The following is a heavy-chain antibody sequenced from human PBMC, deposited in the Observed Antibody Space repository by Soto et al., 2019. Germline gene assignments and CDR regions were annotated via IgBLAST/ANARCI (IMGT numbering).Heavy chain of an antibody. V-gene: IGHV4-59*01. J-gene: IGHJ6*02. CDR3: ARVPHGYPYYYYYGMDV. CDR2: IYYSGST. Sequence: PSETLSLTCTVSGGSISSYYWSWIRQPPGKGLESIGYIYYSGSTDYNPCLKSRVTISVDRSKNQFSLKLSSVTAADTAVYYCARVPHGYPYYYYYGMDVWGQGTTVTVSS. D-gene: IGHD6-13*01. CDR1: GGSISSYY.